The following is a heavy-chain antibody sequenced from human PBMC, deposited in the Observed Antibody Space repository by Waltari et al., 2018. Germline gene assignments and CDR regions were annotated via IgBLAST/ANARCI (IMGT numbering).Heavy chain of an antibody. CDR1: GCPLRHSG. CDR3: AKAGGIYNYPLDP. D-gene: IGHD1-26*01. V-gene: IGHV3-30*18. J-gene: IGHJ5*02. Sequence: QVEESGGGVVQPGGSLRLSWVASGCPLRHSGMHWVRQAPGKGLEWLAVSSSDGSGKYYADSVKGRFTMSRDNSKNMVYLQMNSLRPEDTAVYYCAKAGGIYNYPLDPWGQGTLVTVSS. CDR2: SSSDGSGK.